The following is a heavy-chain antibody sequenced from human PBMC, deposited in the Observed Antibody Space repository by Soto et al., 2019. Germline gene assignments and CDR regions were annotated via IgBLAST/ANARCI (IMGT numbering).Heavy chain of an antibody. CDR2: ISSSGSTI. V-gene: IGHV3-11*01. J-gene: IGHJ6*02. Sequence: PGESLTISCAGCGLTVSDYYMSWIRHGPGKWLEWVSYISSSGSTIYYADSVKGRFTISRDNAKNSLYLQMNSLRAEDTAVYYCAGPPYPYYDFWSGQPRDVWGQGTTVTVSS. CDR3: AGPPYPYYDFWSGQPRDV. D-gene: IGHD3-3*01. CDR1: GLTVSDYY.